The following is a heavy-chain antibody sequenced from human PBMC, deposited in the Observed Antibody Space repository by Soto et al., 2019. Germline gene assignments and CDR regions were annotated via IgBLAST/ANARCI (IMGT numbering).Heavy chain of an antibody. V-gene: IGHV4-30-2*01. Sequence: PSETLSLTCAVSGGSISSGGYSWSWIRQPPGKGLEWIGYIYHSGSTYYNPSLKSRVTISVDRSKNQFSLKLSSVTAADTAVYYCARGKEHYDFWSGYPSNWFDTWGQGTLVTVSS. CDR1: GGSISSGGYS. J-gene: IGHJ5*02. CDR3: ARGKEHYDFWSGYPSNWFDT. CDR2: IYHSGST. D-gene: IGHD3-3*01.